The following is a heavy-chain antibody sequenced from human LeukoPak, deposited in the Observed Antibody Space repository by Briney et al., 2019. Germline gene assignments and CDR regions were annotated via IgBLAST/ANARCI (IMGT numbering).Heavy chain of an antibody. J-gene: IGHJ4*02. D-gene: IGHD2-15*01. CDR2: IYSGGST. Sequence: GGSLRLSCAASGFTVSSNYMSWVRQAPGKGLEWVSVIYSGGSTYYADSVKGRFTISGDNSKNTLYLQMNSLRAEDTAVYYCAREMGCSGGSCYYPAPFDYWGQGTLVTVSS. CDR3: AREMGCSGGSCYYPAPFDY. V-gene: IGHV3-53*01. CDR1: GFTVSSNY.